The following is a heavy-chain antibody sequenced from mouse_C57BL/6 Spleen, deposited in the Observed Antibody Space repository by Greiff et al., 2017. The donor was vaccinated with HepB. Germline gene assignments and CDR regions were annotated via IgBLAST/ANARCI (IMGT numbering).Heavy chain of an antibody. Sequence: VQVVESGAELMKPGASVKLSCKATGYTFTGYWIEWVKQRPGHGLGWIGEILPGSGSTNYNEKFKGKATFTADTSSNTAYMQLSSLTTEDSAIYYWATDTTVVHWYFDVWGPGTTVTVSS. D-gene: IGHD1-1*01. CDR1: GYTFTGYW. J-gene: IGHJ1*01. V-gene: IGHV1-9*01. CDR2: ILPGSGST. CDR3: ATDTTVVHWYFDV.